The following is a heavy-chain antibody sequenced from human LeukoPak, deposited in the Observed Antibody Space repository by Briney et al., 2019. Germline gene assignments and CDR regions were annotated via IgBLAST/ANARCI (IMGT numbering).Heavy chain of an antibody. V-gene: IGHV4-38-2*02. Sequence: SETLSLTCTVSGYSISSGYYWGWIRQPPGKGLEWIGSIYHSGSTYYNPSLKSRVTTSVDTSKNQFSLKLSSVTAADTAVYYCARVGAVADLDYWGQGTLVTVSS. D-gene: IGHD6-19*01. CDR3: ARVGAVADLDY. CDR2: IYHSGST. CDR1: GYSISSGYY. J-gene: IGHJ4*02.